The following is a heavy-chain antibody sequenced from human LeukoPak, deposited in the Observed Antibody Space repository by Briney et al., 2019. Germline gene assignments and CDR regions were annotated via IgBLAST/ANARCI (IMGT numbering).Heavy chain of an antibody. CDR1: GFTFSSYG. J-gene: IGHJ4*02. D-gene: IGHD3-10*02. CDR2: IWYDGSNK. Sequence: SGGSLRLSCAASGFTFSSYGMHWVRQAPGEGLEWVAVIWYDGSNKYYADSVKGRFTISRDNSKNTLYLQMNSLRAEDTAVYYCARDSVSGEGNDYWGQGTLVTVSS. CDR3: ARDSVSGEGNDY. V-gene: IGHV3-33*01.